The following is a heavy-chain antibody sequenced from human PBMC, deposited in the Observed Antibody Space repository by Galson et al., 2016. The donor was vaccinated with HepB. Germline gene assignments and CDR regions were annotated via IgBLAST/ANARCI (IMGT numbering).Heavy chain of an antibody. CDR3: ARSDCSSTSCYGNDPFDI. CDR2: IYYSGST. J-gene: IGHJ3*02. V-gene: IGHV4-39*01. D-gene: IGHD2-2*01. CDR1: GGSFSSSSYY. Sequence: SETLSLTCTVSGGSFSSSSYYWGWIRQPPGKGLEWIGSIYYSGSTYYNPSLKGRVTISVDTSKNQFSLTLSSVTAADTAVYYCARSDCSSTSCYGNDPFDIWGQGTMVTVSS.